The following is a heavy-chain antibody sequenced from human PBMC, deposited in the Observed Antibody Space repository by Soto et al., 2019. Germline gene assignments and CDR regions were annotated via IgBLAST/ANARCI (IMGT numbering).Heavy chain of an antibody. Sequence: GGSLRLSCAASGFTFSSYAMHWVRQAPGKGLEWVAVISYDGSNKYYADSVKGRFTISRDNSKNTLYLQMNSLRAEDTAVYYCARGGSGDLFAPYYYGMDVWGQGTTVTVSS. J-gene: IGHJ6*02. CDR3: ARGGSGDLFAPYYYGMDV. D-gene: IGHD2-21*01. V-gene: IGHV3-30-3*01. CDR1: GFTFSSYA. CDR2: ISYDGSNK.